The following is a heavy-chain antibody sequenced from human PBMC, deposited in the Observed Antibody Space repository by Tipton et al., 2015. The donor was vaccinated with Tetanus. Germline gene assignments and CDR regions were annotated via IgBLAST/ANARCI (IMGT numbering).Heavy chain of an antibody. CDR2: ISNGGRA. Sequence: TLSLTCTVSGGSITSYYWSWIRQSPGKGLEYIGYISNGGRANYNPSLQSRVTISIDASKNQFTLNLRSVTAADTAVYYCARRSVGGSFRDEFDYWGQGAPVNVSS. CDR3: ARRSVGGSFRDEFDY. D-gene: IGHD3-16*02. J-gene: IGHJ4*02. V-gene: IGHV4-59*03. CDR1: GGSITSYY.